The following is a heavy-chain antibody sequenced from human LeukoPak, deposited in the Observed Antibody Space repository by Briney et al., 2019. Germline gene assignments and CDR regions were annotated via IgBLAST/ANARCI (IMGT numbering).Heavy chain of an antibody. CDR3: ARGGQWELRYYFDY. J-gene: IGHJ4*02. CDR1: GGSISSYY. Sequence: SETLSLTCTVSGGSISSYYWSWIRQPPGNGLEWIGYIYYSGSTNYNPSLKRRVTISVDTSKNQFSLKLSSVTAADTAVYYCARGGQWELRYYFDYWGQGTLVTVSS. D-gene: IGHD1-26*01. V-gene: IGHV4-59*08. CDR2: IYYSGST.